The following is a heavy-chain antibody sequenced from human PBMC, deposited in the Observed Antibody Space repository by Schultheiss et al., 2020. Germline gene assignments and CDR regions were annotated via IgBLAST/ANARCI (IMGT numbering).Heavy chain of an antibody. Sequence: ASVKVSCKVSGYTLTELSMHWVRQAPGKGLEWMGGFDPEDGETIYAQKFQGRVTITADESTSTAYMELSSLRSEDTAVYYCARRESHRDYWGQGTLVTVSS. CDR1: GYTLTELS. J-gene: IGHJ4*02. CDR2: FDPEDGET. CDR3: ARRESHRDY. V-gene: IGHV1-24*01.